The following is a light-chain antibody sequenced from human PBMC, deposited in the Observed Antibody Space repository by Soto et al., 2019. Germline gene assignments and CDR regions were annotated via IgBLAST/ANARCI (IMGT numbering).Light chain of an antibody. Sequence: EIVLTQSPGTLSLSPGERATLSCRASQSVSSRSLAWYRQKPGQAPRLLIYDASSRVTGIPDRFSGSGSGTDFPLTISILEPEDFAVYYCQLYGSSRTFGQGTKVDIK. J-gene: IGKJ1*01. V-gene: IGKV3-20*01. CDR2: DAS. CDR3: QLYGSSRT. CDR1: QSVSSRS.